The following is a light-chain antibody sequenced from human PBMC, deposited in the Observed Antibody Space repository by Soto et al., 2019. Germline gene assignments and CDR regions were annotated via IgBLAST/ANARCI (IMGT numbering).Light chain of an antibody. Sequence: EIVLTQSPGTLSLSPGERATLSCRASQSVSSSYLAWYQQKPGQAPRLLIYGASSRATGIPDRFSGSGSGTDFTLTISRPEPEDLAVYYCQQYGSSPLTFGGGTKVDIK. J-gene: IGKJ4*01. CDR1: QSVSSSY. CDR3: QQYGSSPLT. V-gene: IGKV3-20*01. CDR2: GAS.